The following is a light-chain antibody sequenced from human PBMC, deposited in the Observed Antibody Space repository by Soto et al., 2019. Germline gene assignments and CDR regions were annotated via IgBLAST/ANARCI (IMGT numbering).Light chain of an antibody. V-gene: IGKV1D-16*01. CDR1: QGISSW. J-gene: IGKJ1*01. CDR2: ATS. Sequence: TCRAGQGISSWLAWYQQKPGRAPKLLIYATSTLQSGVPSRFSGSGSETELYVTIRRPQPDDFAAYPFQHYNSYSAAFGQGTKVDIK. CDR3: QHYNSYSAA.